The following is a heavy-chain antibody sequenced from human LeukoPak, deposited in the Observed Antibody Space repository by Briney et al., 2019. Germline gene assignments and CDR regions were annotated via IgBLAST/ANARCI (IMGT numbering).Heavy chain of an antibody. J-gene: IGHJ6*02. Sequence: PSETLSLTCAVYGGSFSGYYWSWIRQPPGKGLEWIGEINHSGSTNYNPSLKSRVTISVDTSKNQFSLKLSSVTAADTAVYYCAGVGKYCSSTSCAYYYYYYGMDVWGQGTTVTVSS. V-gene: IGHV4-34*01. CDR3: AGVGKYCSSTSCAYYYYYYGMDV. D-gene: IGHD2-2*01. CDR2: INHSGST. CDR1: GGSFSGYY.